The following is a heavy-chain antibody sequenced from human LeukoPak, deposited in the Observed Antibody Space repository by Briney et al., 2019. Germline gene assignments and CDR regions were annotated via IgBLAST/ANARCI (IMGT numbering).Heavy chain of an antibody. Sequence: GGSLRLSCAASGFTFTSYAMHWVRQAPGKGLEWVSFISYDGSNKYYADSVKGRFTISRDNSKNTLYLQMNSLRVEDTAVYYCAKDGSGRGIDYWGQGTLVTVSS. D-gene: IGHD6-19*01. V-gene: IGHV3-30-3*01. J-gene: IGHJ4*02. CDR3: AKDGSGRGIDY. CDR2: ISYDGSNK. CDR1: GFTFTSYA.